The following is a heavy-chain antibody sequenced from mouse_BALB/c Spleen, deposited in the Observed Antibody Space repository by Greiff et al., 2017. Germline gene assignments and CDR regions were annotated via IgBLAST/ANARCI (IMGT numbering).Heavy chain of an antibody. J-gene: IGHJ4*01. Sequence: VQLQQSGPGLVQPSQSLSITCTVSGFSLTSYGVHWVRQSPGKGLAWLGVIWSGGSTDYNAAFISRLSISKDNSKSQVFFKMNSLQANDTAIYYCARNLQPGSSPFYAMDYWGQGTSVTVSS. CDR1: GFSLTSYG. CDR3: ARNLQPGSSPFYAMDY. D-gene: IGHD1-1*01. CDR2: IWSGGST. V-gene: IGHV2-2*02.